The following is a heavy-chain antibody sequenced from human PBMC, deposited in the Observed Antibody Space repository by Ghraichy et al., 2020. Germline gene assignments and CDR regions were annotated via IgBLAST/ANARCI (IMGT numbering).Heavy chain of an antibody. V-gene: IGHV6-1*01. CDR2: TYYRSKWYN. CDR3: ARDAGHDYSKTGWFDP. CDR1: GDSVSSNSAA. D-gene: IGHD4-11*01. J-gene: IGHJ5*02. Sequence: SQTLSLTCAISGDSVSSNSAAWNWIRQSPSRGLEWLGRTYYRSKWYNDYAVSVKSRITINPDTSKNQFSLQLNSVTPEDTAVYYCARDAGHDYSKTGWFDPWGQGTLVTVSS.